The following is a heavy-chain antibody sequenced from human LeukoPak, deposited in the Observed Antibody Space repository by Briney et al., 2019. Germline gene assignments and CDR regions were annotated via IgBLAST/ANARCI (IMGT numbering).Heavy chain of an antibody. Sequence: SETLSLTCTVSGDSITSSAYYCSWIRQPAGKGLEWIGRIYTIDGTTNYNPSLKSRVTMSVDTSKNQFSLKLSSVTAVDTAVYYCARDRYYYGSGSYPYMDVWGKGTTVTISS. D-gene: IGHD3-10*01. CDR1: GDSITSSAYY. CDR3: ARDRYYYGSGSYPYMDV. V-gene: IGHV4-61*02. J-gene: IGHJ6*03. CDR2: IYTIDGTT.